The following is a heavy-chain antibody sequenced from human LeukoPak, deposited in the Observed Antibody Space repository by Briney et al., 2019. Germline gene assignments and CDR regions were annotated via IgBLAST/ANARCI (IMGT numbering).Heavy chain of an antibody. D-gene: IGHD6-13*01. Sequence: PGGSLRLSCAASGFTFSSHGMHWVRQAPGKGLEWVAFIRYDGSNKYYADSVKGRFTISRDNSKDTLYLQMNSLRAEDTAVYYCAKGDTSTWTGWFDPWGQGTLVTVSS. V-gene: IGHV3-30*02. CDR2: IRYDGSNK. CDR3: AKGDTSTWTGWFDP. J-gene: IGHJ5*02. CDR1: GFTFSSHG.